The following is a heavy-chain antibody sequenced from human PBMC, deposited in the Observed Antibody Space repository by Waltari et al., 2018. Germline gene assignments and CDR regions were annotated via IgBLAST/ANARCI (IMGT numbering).Heavy chain of an antibody. D-gene: IGHD3-3*01. Sequence: QVQLQESGPGLVKPSQTLSLTCTVSGGSISSGSYYWSWIRQPAGKGLEWIGRIYTSVSTNYNPARKSRVTISVDTSKNQFSLKLSSVTAADTAVYYCAREDVTIFGVEGFDYWGQGTLVTVSS. J-gene: IGHJ4*02. CDR3: AREDVTIFGVEGFDY. CDR2: IYTSVST. V-gene: IGHV4-61*02. CDR1: GGSISSGSYY.